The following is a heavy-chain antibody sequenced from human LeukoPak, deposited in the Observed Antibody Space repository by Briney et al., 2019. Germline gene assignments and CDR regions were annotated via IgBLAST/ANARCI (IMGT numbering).Heavy chain of an antibody. J-gene: IGHJ4*02. V-gene: IGHV3-9*01. CDR3: ALLYGDYQTFDY. CDR2: ISWNSGSI. Sequence: PGGSLRLSCAASGFTFDDYAMHWVRQAPGKGLEWVSGISWNSGSIGHADSVKGRFTISRDNAKNSLYLQMNSLRAEDTALYHCALLYGDYQTFDYWGQGTLVTVSS. CDR1: GFTFDDYA. D-gene: IGHD4-17*01.